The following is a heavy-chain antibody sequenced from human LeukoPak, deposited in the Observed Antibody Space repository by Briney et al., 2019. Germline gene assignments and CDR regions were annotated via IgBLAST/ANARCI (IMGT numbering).Heavy chain of an antibody. CDR1: GFTFSNYA. V-gene: IGHV3-30-3*01. J-gene: IGHJ4*03. CDR2: ISYDRSNK. D-gene: IGHD3-10*01. Sequence: PGGSLRLSCTVSGFTFSNYAMNWVRQAPGKGLEWVAVISYDRSNKYYADSLKGRFTISRDNSKNTLYLQMNRVRAEDTAVYFCARDTLLRHQRGYFDSWGQGTLVTVSS. CDR3: ARDTLLRHQRGYFDS.